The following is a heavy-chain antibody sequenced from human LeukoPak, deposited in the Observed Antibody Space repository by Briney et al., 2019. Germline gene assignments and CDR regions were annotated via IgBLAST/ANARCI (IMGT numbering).Heavy chain of an antibody. J-gene: IGHJ6*03. CDR1: GFTFSSYW. D-gene: IGHD3-3*01. CDR2: IKQDGSEK. CDR3: ARVILEWLLPYYYYYMDV. V-gene: IGHV3-7*01. Sequence: GGSLRLSCAASGFTFSSYWMSWVRQAPGKGLEWVANIKQDGSEKYYVDSVEGRFTISRDNAKNSLYLQMNSLRAEDTAVYYCARVILEWLLPYYYYYMDVWGKGTTVTVSS.